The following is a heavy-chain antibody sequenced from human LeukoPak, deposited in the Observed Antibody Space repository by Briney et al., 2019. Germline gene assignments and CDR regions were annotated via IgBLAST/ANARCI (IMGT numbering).Heavy chain of an antibody. V-gene: IGHV1-46*01. D-gene: IGHD5-12*01. CDR3: ASDLSGYDCY. CDR1: GYTFTTYY. Sequence: ASVKVSCKASGYTFTTYYIHWVRQTPGQGLEWMGRINPSGGSTSYAQKFQGRVTMTRDTSTSTVYMELSSLRSEDTAAYYCASDLSGYDCYWGQGTLVTVSS. J-gene: IGHJ4*02. CDR2: INPSGGST.